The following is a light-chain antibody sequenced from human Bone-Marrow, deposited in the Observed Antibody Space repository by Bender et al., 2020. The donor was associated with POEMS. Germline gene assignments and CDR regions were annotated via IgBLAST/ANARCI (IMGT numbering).Light chain of an antibody. CDR3: SSYAGSTNFVV. CDR1: SSDIGSYNL. V-gene: IGLV2-23*02. Sequence: QSALNQPASVTGSPGQSITISCTGSSSDIGSYNLVSWYQQRPGKAPKLIIYEVNKRPSGIPNRFSGSKSANTASLTISGLQAEDEADYYCSSYAGSTNFVVFGGGTKLTVL. J-gene: IGLJ2*01. CDR2: EVN.